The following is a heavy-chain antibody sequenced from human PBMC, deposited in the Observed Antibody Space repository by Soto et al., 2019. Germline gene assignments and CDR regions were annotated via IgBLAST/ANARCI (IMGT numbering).Heavy chain of an antibody. D-gene: IGHD2-21*01. Sequence: PSETLSLTCAVSGGSISSGGYSWSWIRQPPGKGLEWIGYIYHSGSTYYNPSLKSRVTISVDRSKNQFSLKLSSVTAADTAVYYCASSPRPIAWFDPWGQGTLVTVSS. CDR2: IYHSGST. J-gene: IGHJ5*02. CDR3: ASSPRPIAWFDP. V-gene: IGHV4-30-2*01. CDR1: GGSISSGGYS.